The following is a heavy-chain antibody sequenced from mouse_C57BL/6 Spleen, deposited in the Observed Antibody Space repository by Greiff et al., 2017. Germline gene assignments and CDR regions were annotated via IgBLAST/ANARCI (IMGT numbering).Heavy chain of an antibody. CDR2: IYPRSGNT. J-gene: IGHJ2*01. CDR1: GYTFTSYG. CDR3: ARGFSTTVVREYYLDY. D-gene: IGHD1-1*01. Sequence: VQLQQSGAELVRPGASVKLSCKASGYTFTSYGISWVKQRTGQGLEWIGEIYPRSGNTYYNEKFKGKATLTADKSSSTAYMELRSLTSEDSAVEFSARGFSTTVVREYYLDYWGQGTTLTVSS. V-gene: IGHV1-81*01.